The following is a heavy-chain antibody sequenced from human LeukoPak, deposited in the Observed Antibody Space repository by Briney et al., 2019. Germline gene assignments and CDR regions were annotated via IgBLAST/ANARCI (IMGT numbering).Heavy chain of an antibody. D-gene: IGHD6-13*01. J-gene: IGHJ4*02. CDR1: GGSINSSSYY. Sequence: PSETLSLTCTVSGGSINSSSYYWGWIRQPPGKGLEWIGSIFYSGNTYDNPSLKSRVTISVDTSKNQFSLKLSSVTAADTAVYYCARGIAAAGSPFDYWGQGTLVTVSS. CDR2: IFYSGNT. CDR3: ARGIAAAGSPFDY. V-gene: IGHV4-39*01.